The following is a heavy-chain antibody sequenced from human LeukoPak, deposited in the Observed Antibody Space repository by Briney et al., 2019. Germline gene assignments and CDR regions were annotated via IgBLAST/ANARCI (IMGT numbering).Heavy chain of an antibody. Sequence: GGSLRLSCAASGFTLSNFGFHWVRQAPGKGLEWVAAIWYDGSQRYYAGSVKGRFTISRDNSKKTVYLQMNSLRAEDTAAYYCASDAVRYPLDWGQGTLVTVSS. CDR1: GFTLSNFG. V-gene: IGHV3-33*01. CDR3: ASDAVRYPLD. D-gene: IGHD2-2*02. J-gene: IGHJ1*01. CDR2: IWYDGSQR.